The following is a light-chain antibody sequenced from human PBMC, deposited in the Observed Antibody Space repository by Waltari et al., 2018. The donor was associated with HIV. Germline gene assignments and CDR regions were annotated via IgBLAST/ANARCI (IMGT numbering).Light chain of an antibody. J-gene: IGLJ2*01. CDR3: QVWDIITDEVI. CDR2: DDD. CDR1: NLGAKS. V-gene: IGLV3-21*01. Sequence: SYVLTQSPSVSVAPGQTALLTRRGPNLGAKSVHWYQQRPGQAPVLIIFDDDDRPSGIPERFSGSNSGDTATLSISRVEAGDEADYFCQVWDIITDEVIFGGGTKMTVL.